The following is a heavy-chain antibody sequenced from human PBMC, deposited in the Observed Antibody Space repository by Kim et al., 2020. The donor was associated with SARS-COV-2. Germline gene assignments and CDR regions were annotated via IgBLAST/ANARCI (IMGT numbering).Heavy chain of an antibody. Sequence: SETLSLTCAVYGGSFRGYYWSWIRQPPGKGLEWIGEINHSGSTNYNPSLKSRGTISVDTSKNQFSLKLTSVTAADKAVYYCARPGPYGSGSYLYWYFDLWGRGTLVTVSS. D-gene: IGHD3-10*01. CDR2: INHSGST. CDR1: GGSFRGYY. CDR3: ARPGPYGSGSYLYWYFDL. V-gene: IGHV4-34*01. J-gene: IGHJ2*01.